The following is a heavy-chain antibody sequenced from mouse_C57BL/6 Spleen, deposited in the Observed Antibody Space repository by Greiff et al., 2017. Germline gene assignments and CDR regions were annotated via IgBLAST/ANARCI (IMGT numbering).Heavy chain of an antibody. D-gene: IGHD1-1*01. V-gene: IGHV14-4*01. CDR2: IDPENGDT. CDR1: GFNIKDDY. CDR3: TTSLTTVVAPDY. J-gene: IGHJ2*01. Sequence: EVKLMESGAELVRPGASVKLSCTASGFNIKDDYMHWVKQRPEQGLEWIGWIDPENGDTEYASKFQGKATITADPSSNTAYLQLSSLTSEDTAVYYCTTSLTTVVAPDYWGQGTTLTVSS.